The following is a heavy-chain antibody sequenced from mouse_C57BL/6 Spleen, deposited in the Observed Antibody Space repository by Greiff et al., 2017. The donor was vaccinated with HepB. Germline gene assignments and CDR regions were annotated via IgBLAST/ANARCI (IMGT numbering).Heavy chain of an antibody. CDR1: GYTFTSYW. V-gene: IGHV1-72*01. CDR3: ARGIYYDYGGDYYYAMDY. Sequence: QVQLQQPGAELVKPGASVKLSCKASGYTFTSYWMHWVKQRPGRGLEWIGRIDPNSGGTKYNEKFKSKATLTVDKPSSTAYMQLSSLTSEDSAVYYCARGIYYDYGGDYYYAMDYWGQGTSVTVSS. D-gene: IGHD2-4*01. CDR2: IDPNSGGT. J-gene: IGHJ4*01.